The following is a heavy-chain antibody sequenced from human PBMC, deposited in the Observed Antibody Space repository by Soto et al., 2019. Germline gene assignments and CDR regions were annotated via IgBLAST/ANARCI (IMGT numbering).Heavy chain of an antibody. CDR1: GYSFTDYH. D-gene: IGHD2-21*01. Sequence: ASVKVSCKASGYSFTDYHIHWVRQAPGQGLEWLGRINPYSGGTHFARKFQDRVTMARDTSVSTAYMELSSLKSDDTAVYYCARPKYGETYFDSWGQGTVVTVSS. CDR3: ARPKYGETYFDS. V-gene: IGHV1-2*06. CDR2: INPYSGGT. J-gene: IGHJ4*02.